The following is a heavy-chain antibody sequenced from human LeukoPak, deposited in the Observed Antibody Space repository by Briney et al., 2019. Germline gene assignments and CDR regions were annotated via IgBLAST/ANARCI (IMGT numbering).Heavy chain of an antibody. V-gene: IGHV1-2*02. D-gene: IGHD3-3*01. J-gene: IGHJ3*02. CDR3: ARGSDFWSGSYDAFDI. CDR2: LNPNDADT. CDR1: GYTFSDFF. Sequence: ASVKVSCKASGYTFSDFFIHWVRQAPGQGLEWMGWLNPNDADTKYAQKFRGRVTMTRDTSIDTAYMELSRLTSDDTAIYFCARGSDFWSGSYDAFDIWGQGTVVTVSS.